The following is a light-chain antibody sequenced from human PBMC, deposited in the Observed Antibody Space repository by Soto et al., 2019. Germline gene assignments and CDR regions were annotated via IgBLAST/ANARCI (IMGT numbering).Light chain of an antibody. CDR1: KLGDRY. Sequence: SYELTQPPSVSVSPGQTASIPCSGDKLGDRYSSWYQQKPGQSPVLVIYQDTKRPSGIPERFSGSNSGNTATLTIRGTQAMDEADYYCQAWDGNFYVFGTGTKLTVL. J-gene: IGLJ1*01. CDR2: QDT. CDR3: QAWDGNFYV. V-gene: IGLV3-1*01.